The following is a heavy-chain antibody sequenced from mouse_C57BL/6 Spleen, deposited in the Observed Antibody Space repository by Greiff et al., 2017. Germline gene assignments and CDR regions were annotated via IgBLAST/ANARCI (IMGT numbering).Heavy chain of an antibody. CDR2: IDPSDSST. J-gene: IGHJ3*01. CDR3: ARGDGYRPFAY. CDR1: GYTFTSYW. D-gene: IGHD2-3*01. V-gene: IGHV1-69*01. Sequence: QVQLQQPGAELVMPGASVKLSCKASGYTFTSYWMHWVKQRPGQGLEWIGEIDPSDSSTNYNQKFKGKSTLTVDKSSSTAYMQLSSMTSEDSAVYYCARGDGYRPFAYWGQGTLVTVSA.